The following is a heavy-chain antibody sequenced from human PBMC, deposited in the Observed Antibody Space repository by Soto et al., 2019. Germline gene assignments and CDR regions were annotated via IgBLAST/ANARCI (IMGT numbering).Heavy chain of an antibody. V-gene: IGHV4-59*01. Sequence: QVQLQESGPGLVEPSETLSLTCSVSGDSISSSYWSWIRQPPGKGLEWIGYIYYSGSTNYNPSLKSRVTISLDTSKNQFSLKVSSVTAADTAVYYCARCYDWFDPWGQETLVTVSS. J-gene: IGHJ5*02. D-gene: IGHD2-15*01. CDR3: ARCYDWFDP. CDR2: IYYSGST. CDR1: GDSISSSY.